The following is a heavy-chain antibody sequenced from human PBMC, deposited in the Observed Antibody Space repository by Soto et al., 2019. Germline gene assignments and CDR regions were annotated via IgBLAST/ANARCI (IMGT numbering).Heavy chain of an antibody. Sequence: ASETLSLTCTVSGGSISSSGFYWGWIRQPPGKGLDWIGSIYFSGSTNYNPSLKSRVTISVDTSKNQFSLKLSSVTAADTAVYYCARHGITMVRGVIITAGWFDPWGQGTLVTVSS. CDR3: ARHGITMVRGVIITAGWFDP. CDR2: IYFSGST. J-gene: IGHJ5*02. V-gene: IGHV4-39*01. D-gene: IGHD3-10*01. CDR1: GGSISSSGFY.